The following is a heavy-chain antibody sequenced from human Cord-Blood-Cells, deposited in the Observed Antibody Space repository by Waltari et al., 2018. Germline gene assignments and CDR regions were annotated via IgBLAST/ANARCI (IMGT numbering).Heavy chain of an antibody. Sequence: QVQLQESGPGLVKPSDTLSLTCTVSGGSISSYYWSWLRQPPGKGLDWIWNIYYSGSTNYNPSIKSRVTISVDTSKNQFSLKLSSVTAADTAVYSCARGGFDWLFQGLDFDLWGRGTLVTVSS. CDR1: GGSISSYY. V-gene: IGHV4-59*01. J-gene: IGHJ2*01. CDR3: ARGGFDWLFQGLDFDL. D-gene: IGHD3-9*01. CDR2: IYYSGST.